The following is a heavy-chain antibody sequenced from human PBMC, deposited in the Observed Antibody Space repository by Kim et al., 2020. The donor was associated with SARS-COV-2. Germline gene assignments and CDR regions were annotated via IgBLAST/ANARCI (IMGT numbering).Heavy chain of an antibody. J-gene: IGHJ4*02. CDR2: IYPGDSDT. V-gene: IGHV5-51*01. CDR1: GYSFTSYW. D-gene: IGHD3-22*01. Sequence: GESLKISCKGSGYSFTSYWIGWVRQMPGKGLEWMGIIYPGDSDTRYSPSFQGQVTISADKSISTAYLQWSSLKASDTAMYYCARLLYYDSSGYYYEAPRDFDYWGQGTLVTVSS. CDR3: ARLLYYDSSGYYYEAPRDFDY.